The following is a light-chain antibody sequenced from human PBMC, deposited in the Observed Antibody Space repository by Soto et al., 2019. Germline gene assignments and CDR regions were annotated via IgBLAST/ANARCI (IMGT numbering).Light chain of an antibody. CDR2: YDT. Sequence: SYELAQPPSVSEAPGKTASITCGGNNIGSKSVLWYQQKAGQAPVLLIYYDTYRPSGIPERFSGSNSGNTATLTISRVEAGDEADYYCQVWDTGSDQGVFGGRSQLTVL. J-gene: IGLJ2*01. V-gene: IGLV3-21*04. CDR3: QVWDTGSDQGV. CDR1: NIGSKS.